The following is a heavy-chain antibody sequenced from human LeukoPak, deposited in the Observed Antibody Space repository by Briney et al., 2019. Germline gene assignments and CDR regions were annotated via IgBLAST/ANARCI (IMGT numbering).Heavy chain of an antibody. Sequence: ASVKVSCKASGLTFTSFGFSWVRQAPGQGLEWVGWISGYNGDTSHDQKFQGRVTISTDTSTNTAYMELRSLTSDDTAVYYCARRSGYDRRAGTLDIWGQGTMVTVSS. CDR2: ISGYNGDT. CDR1: GLTFTSFG. CDR3: ARRSGYDRRAGTLDI. J-gene: IGHJ3*02. V-gene: IGHV1-18*01. D-gene: IGHD5-12*01.